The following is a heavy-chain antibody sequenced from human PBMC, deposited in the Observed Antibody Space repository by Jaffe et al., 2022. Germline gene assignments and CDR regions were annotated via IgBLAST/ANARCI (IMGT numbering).Heavy chain of an antibody. D-gene: IGHD3-10*01. J-gene: IGHJ6*03. CDR3: ARDYTYYYGSGSYYNYYYYYMDV. V-gene: IGHV4-61*02. Sequence: QVQLQESGPGLVKPSQTLSLTCTVSGGSISSGSYYWSWIRQPAGKGLEWIGRIYTSGSTNYNPSLKSRVTISVDTSKNQFSLKLSSVTAADTAVYYCARDYTYYYGSGSYYNYYYYYMDVWGKGTTVTVSS. CDR2: IYTSGST. CDR1: GGSISSGSYY.